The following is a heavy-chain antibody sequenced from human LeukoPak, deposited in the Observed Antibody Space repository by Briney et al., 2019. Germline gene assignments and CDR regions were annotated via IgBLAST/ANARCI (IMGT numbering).Heavy chain of an antibody. J-gene: IGHJ6*02. D-gene: IGHD6-13*01. CDR2: INAGNGNT. Sequence: ASVKVSCKASGYTFTSYAMHWVRQAPGQRLEWMGWINAGNGNTKYSQKFQGRVTITRDTSASTAYMELSSLRSEDTAVYYCSRSAAAYGMDVWGQGTTVPVSS. CDR3: SRSAAAYGMDV. V-gene: IGHV1-3*01. CDR1: GYTFTSYA.